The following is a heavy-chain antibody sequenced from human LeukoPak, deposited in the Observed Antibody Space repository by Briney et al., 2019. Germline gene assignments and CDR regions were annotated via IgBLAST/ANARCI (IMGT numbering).Heavy chain of an antibody. CDR1: GGTFSSYA. V-gene: IGHV1-69*06. J-gene: IGHJ4*02. CDR3: ASGHEGYQLLLFDY. D-gene: IGHD2-2*01. CDR2: IIPIFGTA. Sequence: SVKVSCKASGGTFSSYAISWVRQAPGQGLEWMGGIIPIFGTANYAQKFQGRDTITADKSTSTAYMELSSLRSEDTAVYYCASGHEGYQLLLFDYWGQGTLVTVSS.